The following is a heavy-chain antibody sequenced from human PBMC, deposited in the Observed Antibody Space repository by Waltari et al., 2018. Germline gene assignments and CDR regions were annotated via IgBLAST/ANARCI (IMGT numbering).Heavy chain of an antibody. V-gene: IGHV7-4-1*02. Sequence: QVQLVQSGPELKMPGASVKVSCKASGSTFTTYALNWVRQAPGQGLEWMGWINTHTVNPTYAQGFAGRVVFPLDTSDSTAYLQIISLEAEDSAVYYCAKSQNYYYYGMDVWGQGTAVSVSS. CDR3: AKSQNYYYYGMDV. J-gene: IGHJ6*02. CDR2: INTHTVNP. CDR1: GSTFTTYA.